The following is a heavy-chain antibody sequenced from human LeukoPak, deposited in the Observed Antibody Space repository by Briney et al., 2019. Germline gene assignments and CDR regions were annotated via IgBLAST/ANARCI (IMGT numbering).Heavy chain of an antibody. CDR2: IDWDDDK. Sequence: SGPALVKPTQTLTLTCTFSGFSLSTSGMCVSWIRQPPWKALEWLARIDWDDDKYYNTSLKTRLTISKDTSKNQVVLTMTNMDPVDTATYYCARAFPTVTTFDYWGQGTLVTVSS. D-gene: IGHD4-17*01. CDR3: ARAFPTVTTFDY. CDR1: GFSLSTSGMC. J-gene: IGHJ4*02. V-gene: IGHV2-70*11.